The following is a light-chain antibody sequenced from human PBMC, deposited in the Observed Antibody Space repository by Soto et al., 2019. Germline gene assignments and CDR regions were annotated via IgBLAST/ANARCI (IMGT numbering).Light chain of an antibody. CDR2: GAS. Sequence: EIVMTQSPATLSVSPGERANLSCRASESVSRDLGWYLQEPGQAPRLLIYGASTRATGIPDRFSGSGSGTDFTLTINSLQSEDFVVYYCQQYNQWPLTFGGGTKVEVK. V-gene: IGKV3-15*01. CDR3: QQYNQWPLT. J-gene: IGKJ4*01. CDR1: ESVSRD.